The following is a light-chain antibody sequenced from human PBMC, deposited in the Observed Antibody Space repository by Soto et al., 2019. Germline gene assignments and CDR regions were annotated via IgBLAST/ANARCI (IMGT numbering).Light chain of an antibody. V-gene: IGKV3-11*01. CDR1: QSVSSY. J-gene: IGKJ5*01. Sequence: IVLTQSPATLSLSPGERANLSCRASQSVSSYLAWYQQKPGQAPRLLIYDASNRATGIPARFSGSGSGTDFTLTISSLEPEDFAVYYCQQRSNWPPITFGQGTRLEI. CDR3: QQRSNWPPIT. CDR2: DAS.